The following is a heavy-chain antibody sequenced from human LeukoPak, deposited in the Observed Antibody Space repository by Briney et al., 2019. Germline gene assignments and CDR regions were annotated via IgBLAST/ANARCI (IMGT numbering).Heavy chain of an antibody. J-gene: IGHJ4*02. CDR3: ARGGGHSYETYYFDN. CDR2: IYHSGST. D-gene: IGHD5-18*01. Sequence: SETLSLTCIVSDYSISSGYYWGWIRQAPGKGLEWIGSIYHSGSTFYNPSLTSRVTISVDTSENEFSLKLRSVTAADTAVYYCARGGGHSYETYYFDNWGQGTLVTVSS. V-gene: IGHV4-38-2*02. CDR1: DYSISSGYY.